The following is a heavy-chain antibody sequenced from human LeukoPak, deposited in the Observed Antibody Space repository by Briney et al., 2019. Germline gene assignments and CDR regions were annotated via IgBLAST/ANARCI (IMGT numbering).Heavy chain of an antibody. D-gene: IGHD3-3*01. J-gene: IGHJ5*02. CDR1: GLTVRNNY. Sequence: GGSLRLSCAASGLTVRNNYMNWVRQAPGKGLEWVSYISSSSSTIYYADSVKGRFTISRDNAKNSLYLQMNSLRAEDTAVYYCARVDTIFGVVTWFDPWGQGTLVTVSS. CDR3: ARVDTIFGVVTWFDP. V-gene: IGHV3-48*01. CDR2: ISSSSSTI.